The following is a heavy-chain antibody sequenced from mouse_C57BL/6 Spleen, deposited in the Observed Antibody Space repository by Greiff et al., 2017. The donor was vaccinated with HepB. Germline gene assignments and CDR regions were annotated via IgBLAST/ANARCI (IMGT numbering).Heavy chain of an antibody. V-gene: IGHV1-26*01. CDR2: INPNNGGT. J-gene: IGHJ2*01. Sequence: VQLQQSGPELVKPGASVKISCKASGYTFTDYYMNWVKQSHGKSLEWIGDINPNNGGTSYNQKFKGKATLTVDKSSSTAYMELRSLTSEDSAVYYCAREGGSPLYYFDYWGQGTTLTVSS. CDR3: AREGGSPLYYFDY. CDR1: GYTFTDYY. D-gene: IGHD6-1*01.